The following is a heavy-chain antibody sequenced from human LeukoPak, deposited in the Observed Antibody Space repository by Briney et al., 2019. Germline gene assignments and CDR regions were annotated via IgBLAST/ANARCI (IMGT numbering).Heavy chain of an antibody. V-gene: IGHV4-4*02. CDR3: ARDRRYDILTGYSHWGLHWYFDL. Sequence: GSLRLSCAASGFTFSRYWMSWVRQPPGKGLEWIGEIYHSGSTNYNPSLKSRVTISVDKSKNQFSLKLSSVTAADTAVYYCARDRRYDILTGYSHWGLHWYFDLWGRGTLVTVSS. J-gene: IGHJ2*01. CDR1: GFTFSRYW. CDR2: IYHSGST. D-gene: IGHD3-9*01.